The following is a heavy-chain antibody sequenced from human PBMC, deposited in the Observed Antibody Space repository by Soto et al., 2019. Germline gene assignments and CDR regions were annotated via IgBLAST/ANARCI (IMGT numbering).Heavy chain of an antibody. J-gene: IGHJ4*02. D-gene: IGHD6-6*01. V-gene: IGHV3-21*01. CDR1: GFTFSSYS. CDR3: ARDKGFSSSSLQIFDY. Sequence: EVQLVESGGGLVKPGGSLRLSCAASGFTFSSYSMNWVRQAPGKGLEWVSSISSSSSYIYYADSVKGRFTISRDNAKNSLYLQMNSLRAEDTAVYYCARDKGFSSSSLQIFDYWGQGTPVTVSS. CDR2: ISSSSSYI.